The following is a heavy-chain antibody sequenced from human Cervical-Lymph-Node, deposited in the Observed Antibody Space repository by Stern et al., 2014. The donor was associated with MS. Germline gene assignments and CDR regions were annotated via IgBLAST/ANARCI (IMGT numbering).Heavy chain of an antibody. CDR1: SGFIGNNY. J-gene: IGHJ4*02. CDR3: ARAGPYDYIWGNFRHQAFYFDP. D-gene: IGHD3-16*02. CDR2: IYYSGSN. Sequence: VQLVESGPGLKKPSDTVSVMCRASSGFIGNNYWSWIRQPPGKGLVWIGDIYYSGSNYGNPSRKSGIPISLDTSMNQLSLRLSSVTAADTAVYYCARAGPYDYIWGNFRHQAFYFDPWGQGALVTVSS. V-gene: IGHV4-59*07.